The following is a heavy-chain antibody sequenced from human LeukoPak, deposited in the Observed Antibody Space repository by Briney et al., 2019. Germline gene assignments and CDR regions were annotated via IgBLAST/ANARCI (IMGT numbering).Heavy chain of an antibody. CDR2: FDPEDGET. Sequence: ASVKVSCKVSGYTLTELSMHWVRQAPGKGLEWMGGFDPEDGETIYAQKFQGRVAMTEDTSTDTAYMELSSLRSEDTAVYYCXXXXVVGATTIDYWGQGTLVTVSS. D-gene: IGHD1-26*01. CDR3: XXXXVVGATTIDY. V-gene: IGHV1-24*01. J-gene: IGHJ4*02. CDR1: GYTLTELS.